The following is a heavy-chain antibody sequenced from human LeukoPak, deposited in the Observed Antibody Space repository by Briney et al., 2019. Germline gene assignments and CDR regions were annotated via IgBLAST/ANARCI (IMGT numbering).Heavy chain of an antibody. CDR3: ARANNFDY. J-gene: IGHJ4*02. CDR2: INTDGSST. CDR1: GFTFSNYW. V-gene: IGHV3-74*01. D-gene: IGHD4/OR15-4a*01. Sequence: PGGSLRLSCAASGFTFSNYWMHWVRQVPGEGLVWVSRINTDGSSTNYADSVKGRFTIPRDNAKNTLYLQMSSLRVEDTAVYSCARANNFDYWGQGTLVTVSS.